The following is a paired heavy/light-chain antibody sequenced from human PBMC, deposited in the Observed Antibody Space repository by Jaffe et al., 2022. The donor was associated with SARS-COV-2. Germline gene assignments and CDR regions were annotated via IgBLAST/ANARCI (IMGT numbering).Heavy chain of an antibody. CDR1: GYIFTSYW. D-gene: IGHD6-19*01. CDR2: IYPGDSDT. J-gene: IGHJ4*02. V-gene: IGHV5-51*01. Sequence: EVQLVQSGAEVKKPGESLKISCKGSGYIFTSYWIGWVRQMPGKGLEWMGIIYPGDSDTKYSPSFQGQVTISADKSISTAYLQWSSLQASDTAMYYCARHLRGSSGWYYYFDYWGQGTLVTVSS. CDR3: ARHLRGSSGWYYYFDY.
Light chain of an antibody. Sequence: QSALTQPASVSGSPGQSITISCTGTNNDVGGYNFVSWYQQHPGKAPKLIIYEVSNRPSGVPDRFSGSKSGNTASLTISGLQAEDEADYCCSSYTSSSTVVFGGGTKLTVL. CDR1: NNDVGGYNF. CDR3: SSYTSSSTVV. CDR2: EVS. J-gene: IGLJ2*01. V-gene: IGLV2-14*01.